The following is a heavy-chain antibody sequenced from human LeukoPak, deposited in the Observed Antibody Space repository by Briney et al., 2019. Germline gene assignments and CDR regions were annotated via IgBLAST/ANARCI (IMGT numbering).Heavy chain of an antibody. CDR3: ARGPRLPRLNAFDI. J-gene: IGHJ3*02. V-gene: IGHV1-69*13. Sequence: SVKVSCKASGGTFSSYAISWVRQAPGQGLEWMGGIIPIFGTANYAQKFQGRVTITADESTSIAYMELSSLRSEDTAVYYCARGPRLPRLNAFDIWGQGTMVTVSS. CDR2: IIPIFGTA. CDR1: GGTFSSYA.